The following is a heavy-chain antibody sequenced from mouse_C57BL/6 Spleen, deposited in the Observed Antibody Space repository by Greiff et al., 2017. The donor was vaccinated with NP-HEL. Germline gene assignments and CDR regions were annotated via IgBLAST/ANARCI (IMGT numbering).Heavy chain of an antibody. D-gene: IGHD1-1*01. Sequence: EVQLQQSGAELVKPGASVKLSCTASGFNIKDYYMHWVKQRTEQGLEWIGRIDPEDGETKYAPKFQGKATITADTSSNTAYLQLSSLTSEDPAVYFCSRSFLITTVVTLDFDVWGTGTTVTVSS. CDR2: IDPEDGET. CDR1: GFNIKDYY. J-gene: IGHJ1*03. CDR3: SRSFLITTVVTLDFDV. V-gene: IGHV14-2*01.